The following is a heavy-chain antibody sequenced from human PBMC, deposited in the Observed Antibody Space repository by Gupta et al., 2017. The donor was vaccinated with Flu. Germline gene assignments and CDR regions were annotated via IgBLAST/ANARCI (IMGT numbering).Heavy chain of an antibody. Sequence: QVQLQESGPGLVKSSETLSLTCTVSGGSISSGAYYWSWIRQHPGKGLEWIGYIHKSGSTYYNPSLKSRATMSIDTSRNQFSLKVSSVTAVDAAVYYCASCYNSGWAFDHWGQGTLVTVSS. CDR3: ASCYNSGWAFDH. CDR2: IHKSGST. D-gene: IGHD6-19*01. CDR1: GGSISSGAYY. J-gene: IGHJ4*02. V-gene: IGHV4-31*03.